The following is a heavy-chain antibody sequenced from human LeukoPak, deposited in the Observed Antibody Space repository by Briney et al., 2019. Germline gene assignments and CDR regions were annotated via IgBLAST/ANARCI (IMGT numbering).Heavy chain of an antibody. J-gene: IGHJ4*02. CDR1: GGSFSGYY. Sequence: SETLSLTCAVYGGSFSGYYGSWIRQPPGKGLEGSGEINHSGSTNYNPSLTSRLTISVDTSKTQFSLKLSSVTAADTAVYYCARTGGRWLQNDYWGQGTLVTVSS. CDR2: INHSGST. D-gene: IGHD5-24*01. V-gene: IGHV4-34*01. CDR3: ARTGGRWLQNDY.